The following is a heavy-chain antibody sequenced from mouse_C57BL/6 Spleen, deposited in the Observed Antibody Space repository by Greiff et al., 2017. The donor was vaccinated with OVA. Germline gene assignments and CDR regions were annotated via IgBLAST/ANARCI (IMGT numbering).Heavy chain of an antibody. D-gene: IGHD4-1*01. CDR2: IYPGDGDT. Sequence: VQLQESGPELVKPGASVKISCKASGYAFSSSWMNWVKQRPGKGLEWIGRIYPGDGDTNYNGKFKGKATLTADKSSSTAYMQLSSLTSEDSPVYFCATGTGLYYAMDYWGQGTSVTVSS. J-gene: IGHJ4*01. CDR1: GYAFSSSW. V-gene: IGHV1-82*01. CDR3: ATGTGLYYAMDY.